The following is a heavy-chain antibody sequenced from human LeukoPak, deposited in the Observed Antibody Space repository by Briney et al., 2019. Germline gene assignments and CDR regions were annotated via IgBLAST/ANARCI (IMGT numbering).Heavy chain of an antibody. J-gene: IGHJ4*02. D-gene: IGHD3-22*01. Sequence: GASVKVSCKASGYTFTSYGISWVRQAPGQGLEWMGWISAYNGNTNYAQKLQGRVTMTTDTSTSTAYMELSSLRSEDTAVYYCATDYYYDSSGSYYTVDYWGQGTVVTVSS. CDR3: ATDYYYDSSGSYYTVDY. V-gene: IGHV1-18*01. CDR1: GYTFTSYG. CDR2: ISAYNGNT.